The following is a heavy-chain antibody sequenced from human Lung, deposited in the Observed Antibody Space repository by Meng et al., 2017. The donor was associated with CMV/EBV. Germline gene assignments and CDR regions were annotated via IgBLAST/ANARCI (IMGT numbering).Heavy chain of an antibody. CDR2: MNPNRGNT. V-gene: IGHV1-8*01. Sequence: ASVXVPXKASGYTFSYYDIIWVRQASGQGLEWVGWMNPNRGNTAYAQKFQGRVTMTRDTSTSIAYMELSSPRSGDTAVYYCARGQVQCSTINCHDYRFSGMDVWXQRTTVTVSS. CDR1: GYTFSYYD. CDR3: ARGQVQCSTINCHDYRFSGMDV. D-gene: IGHD2/OR15-2a*01. J-gene: IGHJ6*02.